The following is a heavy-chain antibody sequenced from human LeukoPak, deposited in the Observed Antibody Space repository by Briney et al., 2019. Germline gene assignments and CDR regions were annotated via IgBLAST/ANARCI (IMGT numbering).Heavy chain of an antibody. J-gene: IGHJ4*02. CDR3: TRHIGYSAWNPDY. D-gene: IGHD5-12*01. CDR2: IYPFDSDI. V-gene: IGHV5-51*01. Sequence: SLTISCKVPGYSFTIYWIRWVRQIPRKGLDWMGIIYPFDSDIIHSPSFQCQVSFSSDKTITTTYLLWSRLKAAATTRYYCTRHIGYSAWNPDYWGQGTLVSVFS. CDR1: GYSFTIYW.